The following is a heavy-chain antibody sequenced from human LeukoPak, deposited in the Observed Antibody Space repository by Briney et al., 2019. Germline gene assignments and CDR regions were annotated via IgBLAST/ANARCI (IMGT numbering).Heavy chain of an antibody. J-gene: IGHJ3*02. CDR2: IKQDGSEE. CDR1: GFTFSSYW. D-gene: IGHD3-10*01. V-gene: IGHV3-7*03. Sequence: GGSLRLSCTASGFTFSSYWMSWVRQAPGKGLEWVADIKQDGSEEYYVDSVKGRFTISRDNAKNSLYLQMNSLRAEDTALYYCAKALNGLWFGDDAFDIWGQGTMVTVSS. CDR3: AKALNGLWFGDDAFDI.